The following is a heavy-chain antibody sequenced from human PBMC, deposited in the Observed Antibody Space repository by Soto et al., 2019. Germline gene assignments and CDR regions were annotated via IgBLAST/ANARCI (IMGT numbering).Heavy chain of an antibody. V-gene: IGHV1-69*13. J-gene: IGHJ5*02. CDR2: IIPIFGTA. CDR3: ARVGEWEPYGHNWFDP. D-gene: IGHD1-26*01. Sequence: GASVKVSCKASGGTFSSYAISWVRQAPGQGLEWMGGIIPIFGTANYAQKFQGRVTITADESTSTAYMELSSLRSEDTAVYYCARVGEWEPYGHNWFDPWGQGTLVTVSS. CDR1: GGTFSSYA.